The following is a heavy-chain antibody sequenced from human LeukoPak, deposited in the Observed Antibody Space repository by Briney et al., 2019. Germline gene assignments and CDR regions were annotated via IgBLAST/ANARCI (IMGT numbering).Heavy chain of an antibody. D-gene: IGHD3-9*01. CDR2: IYYSGST. Sequence: SETLSLTCTVSGGSISSYYWSWIRQPPGKGLEWIGYIYYSGSTNYNPSLKSRVTISVDTSKNQFSLKLSSVTAVDTAVYYCAAYYDILTGLDYWGQGTLVTVSS. CDR3: AAYYDILTGLDY. CDR1: GGSISSYY. J-gene: IGHJ4*02. V-gene: IGHV4-59*01.